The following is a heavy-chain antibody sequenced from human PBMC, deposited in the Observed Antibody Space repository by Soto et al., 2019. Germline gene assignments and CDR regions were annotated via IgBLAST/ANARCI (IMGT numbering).Heavy chain of an antibody. D-gene: IGHD1-7*01. CDR2: VSYDGSNT. Sequence: QVQLVQSGGGLVQPGMSLRLSCVASGFTFSSYAMEWVRQAPGKGLEWVAVVSYDGSNTFYADSVRGRFTISRDTSKNTLYLHMDSLRIEDTSMYYCARVRRLQLLYGKDAFDVWGQGTMVTVSS. V-gene: IGHV3-30*04. CDR1: GFTFSSYA. CDR3: ARVRRLQLLYGKDAFDV. J-gene: IGHJ3*01.